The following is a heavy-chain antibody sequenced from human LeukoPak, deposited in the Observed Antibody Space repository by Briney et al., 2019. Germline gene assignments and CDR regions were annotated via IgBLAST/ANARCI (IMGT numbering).Heavy chain of an antibody. CDR3: AISPVLRYFDY. CDR1: GGTFSSYA. J-gene: IGHJ4*02. Sequence: SVKVSFKASGGTFSSYAISWVRQAPGQGLEWMGGIIPIFGTANYAQKFQGRVTITADESTSTVYMELSSLRSEDTAVYYCAISPVLRYFDYWGQGTLVTVSS. CDR2: IIPIFGTA. D-gene: IGHD3-9*01. V-gene: IGHV1-69*13.